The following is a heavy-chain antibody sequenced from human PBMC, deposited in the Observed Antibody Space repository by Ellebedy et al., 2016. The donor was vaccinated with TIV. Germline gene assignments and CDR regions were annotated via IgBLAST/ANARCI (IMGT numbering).Heavy chain of an antibody. V-gene: IGHV1-3*01. J-gene: IGHJ5*02. D-gene: IGHD3-22*01. CDR3: ARLSRVYDSSGYNWFEP. CDR2: INAGNGNT. Sequence: AASVKVSCKASGYTFTTYAMHWVRQAPGHRLEWMGWINAGNGNTKYSQKFQGRVTITRDTSASTAYMELSSLRSEDTAVYYCARLSRVYDSSGYNWFEPWGQGTLVTVSS. CDR1: GYTFTTYA.